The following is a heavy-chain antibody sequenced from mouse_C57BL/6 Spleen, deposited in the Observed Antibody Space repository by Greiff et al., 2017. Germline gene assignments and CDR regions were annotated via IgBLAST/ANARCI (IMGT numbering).Heavy chain of an antibody. CDR3: ARSGTRTKFAY. D-gene: IGHD1-1*01. Sequence: VQLQQPGAELVKPGASVKMSCKASGYTFTSYWLNWVQQRPGQGLEWIGDIYPGSGSHNYTEQFKRKATLTVDTSSSTSYMQLSSLTSEDTAVYYCARSGTRTKFAYWGQGTLVTVSA. J-gene: IGHJ3*01. CDR1: GYTFTSYW. V-gene: IGHV1-55*01. CDR2: IYPGSGSH.